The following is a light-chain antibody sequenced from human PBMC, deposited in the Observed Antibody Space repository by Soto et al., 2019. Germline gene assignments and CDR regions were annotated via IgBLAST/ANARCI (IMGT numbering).Light chain of an antibody. J-gene: IGLJ2*01. CDR3: AAWDDSLNGQGV. V-gene: IGLV1-44*01. CDR2: SNN. Sequence: QPVLTQPPSASGTPGQRVTISCSGSSSNIGSNTVNWYQQLPGTAPKLLIYSNNQRPSGVPDRFSGSKSGTSASLAISGLQSEDDADYYCAAWDDSLNGQGVFGGGTKLTVL. CDR1: SSNIGSNT.